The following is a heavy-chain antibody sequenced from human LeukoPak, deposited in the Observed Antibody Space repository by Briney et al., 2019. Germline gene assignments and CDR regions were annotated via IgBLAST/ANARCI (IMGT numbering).Heavy chain of an antibody. J-gene: IGHJ3*02. V-gene: IGHV4-61*02. D-gene: IGHD1-26*01. Sequence: PSETLSLTCTVSGDSISSGNYYWSWIRQPAGKGLEWIGRIYSRGSTNYNPSLKSRVTISVDTSKNQFSLKLSSVTAADTAVYYCARENLIVGATTAFDIWGQGTMVTVSS. CDR2: IYSRGST. CDR1: GDSISSGNYY. CDR3: ARENLIVGATTAFDI.